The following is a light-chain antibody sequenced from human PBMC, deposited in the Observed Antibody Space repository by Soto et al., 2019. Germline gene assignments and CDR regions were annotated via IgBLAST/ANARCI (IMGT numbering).Light chain of an antibody. Sequence: DIQMTQSPSTLSGSVGDRVTITCRASQTISNWLAWYQQKPGQAPKRLIYKASTLTSGVPSRFSGSGSGTEFTLTISSLQPDDFATYYCQHYNSYSEAFGQGTKVDIK. V-gene: IGKV1-5*03. CDR3: QHYNSYSEA. J-gene: IGKJ1*01. CDR1: QTISNW. CDR2: KAS.